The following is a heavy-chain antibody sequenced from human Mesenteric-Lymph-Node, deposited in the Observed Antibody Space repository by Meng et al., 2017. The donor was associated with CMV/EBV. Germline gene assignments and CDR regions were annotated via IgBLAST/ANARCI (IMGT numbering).Heavy chain of an antibody. CDR2: INHSGST. CDR1: GGSFSDYY. V-gene: IGHV4-34*01. Sequence: SETLSLTCAAYGGSFSDYYWSWIRQPPGKGLEWIGEINHSGSTNYNPSLKSRVTISVDTSKNQFSRKMSSVTAADTAVYYCARTDGRYFDYWGQGTLVTVSS. CDR3: ARTDGRYFDY. J-gene: IGHJ4*02.